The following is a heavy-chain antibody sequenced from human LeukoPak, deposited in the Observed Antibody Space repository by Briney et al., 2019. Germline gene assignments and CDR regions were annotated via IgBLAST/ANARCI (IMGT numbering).Heavy chain of an antibody. CDR2: ISGSGGST. CDR3: AKDLGGTYYYYYMDV. CDR1: GFTFSSYG. V-gene: IGHV3-23*01. Sequence: GGSLRLSCAASGFTFSSYGMSWVRQAPGKGLEWVSAISGSGGSTYYADSVKGRFTISRDNSKNTLYLQMNSLRAEDTAVYYCAKDLGGTYYYYYMDVWGKGTTVTISS. J-gene: IGHJ6*03. D-gene: IGHD2-15*01.